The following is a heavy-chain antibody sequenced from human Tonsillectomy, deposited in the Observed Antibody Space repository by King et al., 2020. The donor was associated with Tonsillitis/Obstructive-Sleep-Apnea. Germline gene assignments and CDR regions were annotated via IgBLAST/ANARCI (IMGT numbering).Heavy chain of an antibody. CDR2: INHSGST. D-gene: IGHD2-2*01. Sequence: VQLQQWGAGLLKPSETLSLTCAVYGGSFSGYYWSWIRQPPGKGLEWIGEINHSGSTNYNPSLKSRVTISVDTSKNQFSLKLSSVTAADTAVYYCARGENVVVPAANYYYYYMDVWGKGTTVTVSS. CDR3: ARGENVVVPAANYYYYYMDV. J-gene: IGHJ6*03. CDR1: GGSFSGYY. V-gene: IGHV4-34*01.